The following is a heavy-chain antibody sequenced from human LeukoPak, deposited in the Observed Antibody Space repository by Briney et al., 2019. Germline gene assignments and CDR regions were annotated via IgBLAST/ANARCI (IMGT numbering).Heavy chain of an antibody. Sequence: SETLSLTCAVSGYSISSGYYWGWIRQPPGKGLEWIGSIYHSGITYYNPSLKSRVTISVDTSKNQFSLKLSSVTAADTAVYYCARYGVVSDAFDIWGQGTMVTVSS. V-gene: IGHV4-38-2*01. D-gene: IGHD3-3*01. CDR1: GYSISSGYY. CDR2: IYHSGIT. J-gene: IGHJ3*02. CDR3: ARYGVVSDAFDI.